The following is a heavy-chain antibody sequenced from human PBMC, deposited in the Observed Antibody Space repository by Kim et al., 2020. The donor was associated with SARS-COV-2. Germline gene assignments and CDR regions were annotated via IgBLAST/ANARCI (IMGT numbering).Heavy chain of an antibody. CDR2: ISYDGAIK. D-gene: IGHD6-19*01. CDR3: ARDASSYSCGWFSFYYGMDV. Sequence: GGSLRLSCSASGFTFSDYALHWVRQAPGKGLEWVAVISYDGAIKFYAASVKGRFTISRDNSKNTLYLQMNSLRVEDTAVYYCARDASSYSCGWFSFYYGMDVWGQGTTVTVSS. V-gene: IGHV3-30-3*01. J-gene: IGHJ6*02. CDR1: GFTFSDYA.